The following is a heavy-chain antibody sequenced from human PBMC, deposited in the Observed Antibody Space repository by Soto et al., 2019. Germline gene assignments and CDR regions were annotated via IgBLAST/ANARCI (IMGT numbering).Heavy chain of an antibody. J-gene: IGHJ4*02. V-gene: IGHV3-23*04. Sequence: EVQLVDSGGGLVQPGGSLRLSCAASGFIFSNYVMSWVRQAPGKGLEWVSSISDSGGTSYYADSVKGRFTSSRDNSKNTLSLQMNSLRAEDTAIYYCAKRPRALLTFDYWGQGTLVTVSS. CDR2: ISDSGGTS. CDR1: GFIFSNYV. CDR3: AKRPRALLTFDY. D-gene: IGHD1-26*01.